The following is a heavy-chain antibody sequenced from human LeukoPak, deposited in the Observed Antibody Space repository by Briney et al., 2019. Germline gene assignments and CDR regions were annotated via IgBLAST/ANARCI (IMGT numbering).Heavy chain of an antibody. J-gene: IGHJ4*02. D-gene: IGHD3-10*01. CDR2: ISYDGSNK. V-gene: IGHV3-30*18. CDR1: GFSFSSYG. CDR3: AKGFRFGELLSYFDY. Sequence: GRSLRLSCAASGFSFSSYGMHWVRQGPGKGLEWVATISYDGSNKYYADSVKGRFTISRDNSKNTLYLQMNSLRAEDTAVYYCAKGFRFGELLSYFDYWGQGTLVTVSS.